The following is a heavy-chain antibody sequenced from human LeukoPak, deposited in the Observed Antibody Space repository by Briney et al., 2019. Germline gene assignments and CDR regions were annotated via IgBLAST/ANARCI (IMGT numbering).Heavy chain of an antibody. V-gene: IGHV3-30*18. J-gene: IGHJ4*02. CDR1: GFTVSSYG. Sequence: GWPLRLSCAASGFTVSSYGMLWVRQAPGRGLEWVAVISYDGSNKYYADSVKGRFTISRDNSKNTLYLQMNSLRAEDMAVYYCAKALGRVFDYWGQGPLVTVSS. CDR2: ISYDGSNK. D-gene: IGHD2-15*01. CDR3: AKALGRVFDY.